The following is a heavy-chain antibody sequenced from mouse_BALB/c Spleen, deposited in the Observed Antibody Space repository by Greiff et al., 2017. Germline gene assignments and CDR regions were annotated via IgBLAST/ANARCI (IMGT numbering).Heavy chain of an antibody. V-gene: IGHV3-6*02. CDR3: ARALDYYGNYDV. Sequence: EVKLVESGPGLVKPSQSLSLTCSVTGYSITSGYYWNWIRQFPGNKLEWMGYISYDGSNNYNPSLKNRISITRDTSKNQFFLKLNSVTTEDTATYYCARALDYYGNYDVWGAGTTVTVSS. CDR2: ISYDGSN. J-gene: IGHJ1*01. D-gene: IGHD2-1*01. CDR1: GYSITSGYY.